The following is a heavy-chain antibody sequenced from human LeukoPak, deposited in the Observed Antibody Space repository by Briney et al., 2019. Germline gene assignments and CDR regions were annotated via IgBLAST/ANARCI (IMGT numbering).Heavy chain of an antibody. CDR1: GYTFPSYW. D-gene: IGHD2-15*01. V-gene: IGHV5-51*01. CDR2: IHPDDSGT. Sequence: GESLKISCKGSGYTFPSYWIGWVRQMPGKGLERMGIIHPDDSGTRYSPSFQGQVTISADKSISTAYLQWSSLKASDTAMYYCARRYCSGRNCYYFDYWGQGTLVTVSS. CDR3: ARRYCSGRNCYYFDY. J-gene: IGHJ4*02.